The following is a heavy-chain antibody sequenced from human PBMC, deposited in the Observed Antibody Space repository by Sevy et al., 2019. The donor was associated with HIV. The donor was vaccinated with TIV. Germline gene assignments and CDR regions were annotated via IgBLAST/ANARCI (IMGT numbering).Heavy chain of an antibody. J-gene: IGHJ4*02. D-gene: IGHD3-22*01. CDR2: IYWDDDK. CDR3: AHTYYYDSSGYYPARDFDY. CDR1: GFSLSTSGVG. Sequence: SGPTLVNPTQTLTLTCTFSGFSLSTSGVGVGWIRQPPGKALEWLALIYWDDDKRYSPSLKSRLTITKDTSKNQVVLTMTNMDPVETATYYCAHTYYYDSSGYYPARDFDYWGQGTLVTVSS. V-gene: IGHV2-5*02.